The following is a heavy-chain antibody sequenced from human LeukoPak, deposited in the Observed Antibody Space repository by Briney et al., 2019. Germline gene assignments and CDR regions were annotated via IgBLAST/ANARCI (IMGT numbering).Heavy chain of an antibody. CDR3: ASVDITTIVGDYGMDV. CDR1: GFTFSSYS. J-gene: IGHJ6*02. V-gene: IGHV3-21*01. CDR2: ISSSSSYI. D-gene: IGHD3-22*01. Sequence: GGSLRLSCAASGFTFSSYSMNWVRQAPGKGLEWVSSISSSSSYIYYADSVKGRFTISRDNAKNSLYLQMNSLRAEDTAVYYCASVDITTIVGDYGMDVWGQGTTVTVSS.